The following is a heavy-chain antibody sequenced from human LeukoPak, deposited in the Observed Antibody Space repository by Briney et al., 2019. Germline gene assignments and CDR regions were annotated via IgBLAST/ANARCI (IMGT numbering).Heavy chain of an antibody. J-gene: IGHJ4*02. V-gene: IGHV5-51*01. CDR1: GYSFTSYW. CDR3: ARYFDWLPTKYYFDY. CDR2: IYPGDSDT. Sequence: GESLKISCKGSGYSFTSYWIGWVRQMPGKGLEWMGIIYPGDSDTRYSPSFQGQVTISADKSISTAYLQWSSLKASDTAMYYCARYFDWLPTKYYFDYWGQGTLVTVSS. D-gene: IGHD3-9*01.